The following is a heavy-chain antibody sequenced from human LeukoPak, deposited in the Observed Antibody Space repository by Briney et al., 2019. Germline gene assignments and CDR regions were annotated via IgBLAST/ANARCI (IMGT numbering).Heavy chain of an antibody. Sequence: SETLSLTCTVSGGSISSYYWSWIRQPPGKGLEWIGYIYYSGSTNYNPSLKSRVTISVDTSKNQFSLKLSSVTAADTAVYYCARYFEYSSSYFDYWGQGTLVTVSS. CDR1: GGSISSYY. CDR2: IYYSGST. J-gene: IGHJ4*02. V-gene: IGHV4-59*08. CDR3: ARYFEYSSSYFDY. D-gene: IGHD6-6*01.